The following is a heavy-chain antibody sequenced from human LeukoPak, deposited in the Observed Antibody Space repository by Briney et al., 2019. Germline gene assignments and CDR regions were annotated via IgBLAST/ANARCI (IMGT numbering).Heavy chain of an antibody. J-gene: IGHJ3*01. Sequence: GGSLRLSCAASGFTFSSYGMHWVRQAPGKGLEWVAFIRYDGSNKYYADSVKGRFTISRDNAKNSLSLQMNSLRAEDMAFYYCATSSGWHDPFDFWGQGTMVTVSS. CDR2: IRYDGSNK. CDR3: ATSSGWHDPFDF. CDR1: GFTFSSYG. V-gene: IGHV3-30*02. D-gene: IGHD6-19*01.